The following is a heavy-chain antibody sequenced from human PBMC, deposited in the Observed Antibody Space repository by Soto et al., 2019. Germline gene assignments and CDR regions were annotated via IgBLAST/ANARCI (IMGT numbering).Heavy chain of an antibody. CDR2: IIPIFGTA. D-gene: IGHD6-19*01. J-gene: IGHJ4*02. Sequence: QVQLVQSGAEVKKPGSSVKVSCKASGGTFSNYAFSWVRQAPGQGLEWMGGIIPIFGTANYAQKFQGRVTITADESTSTAYMELSSLSSEDTAVYYCARCVSGGSGWYEYFDYWGQGTLVTVSS. V-gene: IGHV1-69*01. CDR1: GGTFSNYA. CDR3: ARCVSGGSGWYEYFDY.